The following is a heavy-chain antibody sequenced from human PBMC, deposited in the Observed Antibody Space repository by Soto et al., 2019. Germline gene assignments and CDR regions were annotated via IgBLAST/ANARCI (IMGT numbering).Heavy chain of an antibody. CDR2: ISSSSIYT. CDR3: ARDRTTMVPEHAFDI. CDR1: GFTFSDYY. D-gene: IGHD3-10*01. Sequence: GGSLRLSCAASGFTFSDYYMSWIRQAPGKGLEWVSYISSSSIYTNYADSVKGRFTISRDNAKNSLYLQMNSLRAEDTAVYYCARDRTTMVPEHAFDIWGQGTMVTVSS. J-gene: IGHJ3*02. V-gene: IGHV3-11*05.